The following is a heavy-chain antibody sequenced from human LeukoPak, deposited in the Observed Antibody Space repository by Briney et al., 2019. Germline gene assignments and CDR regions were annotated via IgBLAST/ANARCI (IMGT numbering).Heavy chain of an antibody. CDR2: IIPVFGTA. V-gene: IGHV1-69*13. D-gene: IGHD6-13*01. J-gene: IGHJ4*02. CDR1: GGTFSSYG. CDR3: ARMMFIGQQLPRYYFDY. Sequence: SVKVSCKASGGTFSSYGISWVRRAGGQGLEWMGGIIPVFGTANYAQKFQGRVTITADESTSTAYMELSSPRSDDTAVYYCARMMFIGQQLPRYYFDYWGQGTLVTVSS.